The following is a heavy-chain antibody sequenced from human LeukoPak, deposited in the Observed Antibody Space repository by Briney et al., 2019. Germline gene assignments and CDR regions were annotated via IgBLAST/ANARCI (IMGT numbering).Heavy chain of an antibody. V-gene: IGHV4-39*01. Sequence: SETLSLTCTVSGGSISNNNYYWGWIRQPPGKGLEWIGSMYYSGSTYYNPSLKSRVTISVDTSKNQFSLKLSSVTAADTAVYYCARHRGYYYYYMDVWGKGTTVTISS. J-gene: IGHJ6*03. CDR3: ARHRGYYYYYMDV. CDR2: MYYSGST. CDR1: GGSISNNNYY.